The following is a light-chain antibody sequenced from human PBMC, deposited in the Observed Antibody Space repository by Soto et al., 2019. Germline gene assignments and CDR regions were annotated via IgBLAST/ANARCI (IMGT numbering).Light chain of an antibody. Sequence: QSVLTQPPSASGTPGQRVTISCSGSSSNIGSNTVNWYQQLTGTAPKLLIYSNNQRPSGVPDRFSGSKSGTSASLAISGLQSEDEADYYCAAWDDSRNGVVFGVGTKVTVL. CDR3: AAWDDSRNGVV. CDR2: SNN. J-gene: IGLJ2*01. V-gene: IGLV1-44*01. CDR1: SSNIGSNT.